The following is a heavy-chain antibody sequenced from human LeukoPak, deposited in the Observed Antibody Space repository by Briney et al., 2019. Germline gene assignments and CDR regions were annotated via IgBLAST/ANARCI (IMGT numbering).Heavy chain of an antibody. Sequence: GGSLRLSCAASGFTVSSNYMSWVRQAPGKGLEWVANIKQDGSEKYYVDSVKGRFTISRDNAKNSLYLQMNSLRAEDTAVYYCAREDLNWRYYWGQGTLVTVSS. J-gene: IGHJ4*02. CDR2: IKQDGSEK. CDR1: GFTVSSNY. D-gene: IGHD3/OR15-3a*01. V-gene: IGHV3-7*01. CDR3: AREDLNWRYY.